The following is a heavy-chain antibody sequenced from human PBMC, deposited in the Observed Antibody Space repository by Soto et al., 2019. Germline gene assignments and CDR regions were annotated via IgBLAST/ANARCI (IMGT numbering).Heavy chain of an antibody. CDR2: INHSGST. Sequence: SQTLSLTCAVSGGSFSGYYWSWIRQPPGKGLEWIGEINHSGSTNYNPSLKSRVTISVDTSKNQFSLKLSSVTAADTAVYYCARARRNLNYGSGSYTVASPDYWGQGTLVTVSS. D-gene: IGHD3-10*01. J-gene: IGHJ4*02. CDR1: GGSFSGYY. CDR3: ARARRNLNYGSGSYTVASPDY. V-gene: IGHV4-34*01.